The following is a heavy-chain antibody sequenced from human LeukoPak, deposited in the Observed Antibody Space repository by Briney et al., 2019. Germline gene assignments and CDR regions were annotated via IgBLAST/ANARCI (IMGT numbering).Heavy chain of an antibody. Sequence: PSETLSLTCAVYGGSFSGYYWSWIRQPPGKGLEWIGEINHSGSTNYNPSLKSRVTISVDTSKNQFSLKLSSVTAADTAVYYCARIVGFVVVLLVYWGQGNLVTVSS. CDR1: GGSFSGYY. J-gene: IGHJ4*02. V-gene: IGHV4-34*01. CDR2: INHSGST. CDR3: ARIVGFVVVLLVY. D-gene: IGHD2-15*01.